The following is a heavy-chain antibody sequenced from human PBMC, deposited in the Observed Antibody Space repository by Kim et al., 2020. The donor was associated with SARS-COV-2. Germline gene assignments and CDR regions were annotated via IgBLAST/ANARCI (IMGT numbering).Heavy chain of an antibody. V-gene: IGHV4-59*01. Sequence: SETLSLTCTVSGGSISSYYWSWIRQPPGKGLEWIGYIYYSGSTNYNPSLKSRVTISVDTSKNQFSLKLSSVTAADTAVYYCARFAEERWLHSYYFDYWGQGTLVTVSS. J-gene: IGHJ4*02. CDR2: IYYSGST. CDR1: GGSISSYY. CDR3: ARFAEERWLHSYYFDY. D-gene: IGHD5-12*01.